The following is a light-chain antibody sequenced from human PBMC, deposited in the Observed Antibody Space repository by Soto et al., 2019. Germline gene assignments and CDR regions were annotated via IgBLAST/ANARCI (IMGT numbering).Light chain of an antibody. V-gene: IGKV3-20*01. Sequence: EIVLTQSPGTLTLSPGERATLSCRASQSVSSSYLAWYQQKTGQAPRLLIYGACCRATGIPDRFSGSGSGADVTLTNSRLEPEDVAVYYCQQYGSSPLTFGGGTKVEIK. CDR1: QSVSSSY. J-gene: IGKJ4*01. CDR3: QQYGSSPLT. CDR2: GAC.